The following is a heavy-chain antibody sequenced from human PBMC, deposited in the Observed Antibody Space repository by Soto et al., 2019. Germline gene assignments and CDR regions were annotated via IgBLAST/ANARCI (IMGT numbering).Heavy chain of an antibody. Sequence: QVQLQESGPGLVKPSQTLSLTCTVSGGSISSGDYYWSWIRQPPGKGLEWIGYIYYSGSTYYNPSLKSRVTISVDTSKNQFSLKLSSVTAADTAVYYCARRDWFGFYYYYGMDVWGQGTTVTVSS. CDR2: IYYSGST. V-gene: IGHV4-30-4*01. CDR3: ARRDWFGFYYYYGMDV. J-gene: IGHJ6*02. D-gene: IGHD3-9*01. CDR1: GGSISSGDYY.